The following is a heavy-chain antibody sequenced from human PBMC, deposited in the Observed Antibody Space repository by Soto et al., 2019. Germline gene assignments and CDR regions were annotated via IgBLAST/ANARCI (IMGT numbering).Heavy chain of an antibody. CDR2: IIPIFGTA. CDR3: ARDGVPIAGRSCFFDN. CDR1: GGTFSSYA. D-gene: IGHD6-19*01. Sequence: AAVKVSCKASGGTFSSYAISWVRQAPGQGLEWMGGIIPIFGTANYAQKFQGRVTITADESTSTAYMELSSLTSEDTAVYYCARDGVPIAGRSCFFDNWGPGTLVTVSS. J-gene: IGHJ4*02. V-gene: IGHV1-69*13.